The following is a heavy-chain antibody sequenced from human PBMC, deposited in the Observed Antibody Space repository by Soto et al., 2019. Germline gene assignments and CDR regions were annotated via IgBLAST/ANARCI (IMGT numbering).Heavy chain of an antibody. CDR2: ISYDGSNK. D-gene: IGHD1-26*01. J-gene: IGHJ4*02. CDR3: AKERGRYYAY. V-gene: IGHV3-30*18. CDR1: GFTFSSYG. Sequence: QVQLVESGGGVVQPGRSLRLSCAASGFTFSSYGMHWVRQAPGKGLEWVAVISYDGSNKYYADSVKGRFTISRDNSKNTLYLQMNSLRAEDTAVYYCAKERGRYYAYWGQGTLVTVSS.